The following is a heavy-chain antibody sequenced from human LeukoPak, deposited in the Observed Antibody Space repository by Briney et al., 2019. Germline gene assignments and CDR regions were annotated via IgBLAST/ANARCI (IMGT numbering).Heavy chain of an antibody. J-gene: IGHJ4*02. V-gene: IGHV3-48*02. Sequence: GGSLRLSCAASGFTFSTYNMNWVRQAPGKGLEWVSHITSSSTNIYYADSVKGRLTISRDNAKNALSLQMNSLRDEDTAVYYCATSGNYYLKYWGQGTLVTVSS. CDR3: ATSGNYYLKY. CDR2: ITSSSTNI. D-gene: IGHD1-26*01. CDR1: GFTFSTYN.